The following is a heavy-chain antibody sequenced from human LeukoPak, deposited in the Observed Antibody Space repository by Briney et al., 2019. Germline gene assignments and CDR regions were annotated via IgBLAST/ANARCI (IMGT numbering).Heavy chain of an antibody. CDR3: ARRISGYYIDY. CDR1: GYTFTNYW. V-gene: IGHV5-51*01. CDR2: IWPSDSDT. J-gene: IGHJ4*02. D-gene: IGHD1-26*01. Sequence: GESLKISCKGSGYTFTNYWIGWVRQMPGKGLEWMGIIWPSDSDTRYSLSFQGQVTISADKSISTAYLQWSSLKASDTAIYFCARRISGYYIDYWGQGTLVSVSS.